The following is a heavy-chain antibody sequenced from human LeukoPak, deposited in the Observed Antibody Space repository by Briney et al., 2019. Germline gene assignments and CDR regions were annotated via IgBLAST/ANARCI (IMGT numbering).Heavy chain of an antibody. J-gene: IGHJ6*02. D-gene: IGHD6-13*01. CDR3: AGVHGYSNSWSPYFYYGMDV. V-gene: IGHV4-59*01. CDR1: GGSISSYN. Sequence: SETLSLTCTVSGGSISSYNWSCIRQPPGKGLEWIGYIYYSGSTNYNPSLKSRVTISVDTSKNQFSLKLSSVTAADTAVYYCAGVHGYSNSWSPYFYYGMDVWGQGTTVTVSS. CDR2: IYYSGST.